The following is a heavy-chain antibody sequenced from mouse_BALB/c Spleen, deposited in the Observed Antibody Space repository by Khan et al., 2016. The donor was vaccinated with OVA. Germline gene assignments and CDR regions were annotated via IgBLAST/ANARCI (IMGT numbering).Heavy chain of an antibody. D-gene: IGHD4-1*01. J-gene: IGHJ3*01. CDR1: GYAFSSFW. CDR2: IYPGDGDT. Sequence: QVQLKQSGAELVRPGSSVKISCKASGYAFSSFWMNWVKQRPGQGLEWIGQIYPGDGDTNYNGKFKDKATLTADKSSSTAYMQLSGLTSADSAVYFCARFWDFAYWGQGTLVTVSA. V-gene: IGHV1-80*01. CDR3: ARFWDFAY.